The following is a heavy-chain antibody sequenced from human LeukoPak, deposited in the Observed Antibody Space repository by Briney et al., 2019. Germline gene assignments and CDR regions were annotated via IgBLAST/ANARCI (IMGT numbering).Heavy chain of an antibody. V-gene: IGHV3-23*01. J-gene: IGHJ6*03. CDR2: ISPSGDST. Sequence: GGSLRLSCAASGVTLSRYAVNWVRQAPGRGLEWVSYISPSGDSTVYAESVKGQFTISRDNSKNMLYLQTDSLRAEDTAIYYCVRKVYYYMDVWGKGTTVTVSS. CDR1: GVTLSRYA. CDR3: VRKVYYYMDV.